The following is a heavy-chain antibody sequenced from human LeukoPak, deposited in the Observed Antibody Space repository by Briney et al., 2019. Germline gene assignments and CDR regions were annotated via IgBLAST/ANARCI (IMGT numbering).Heavy chain of an antibody. CDR3: ATQVVIAAKKCFQH. J-gene: IGHJ1*01. Sequence: GGSLRLSCAASGITFTSYAMTWVRQAPGKGLEWVSAISGTGGSAYYEDSVKGRFTISRDNSKNTLYLEMNSLRAEDTAVYYCATQVVIAAKKCFQHWGQGTLVSVSS. CDR1: GITFTSYA. CDR2: ISGTGGSA. V-gene: IGHV3-23*01. D-gene: IGHD2-2*01.